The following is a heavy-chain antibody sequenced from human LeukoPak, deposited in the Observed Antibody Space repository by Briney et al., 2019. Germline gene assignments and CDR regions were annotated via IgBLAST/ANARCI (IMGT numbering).Heavy chain of an antibody. D-gene: IGHD4-17*01. J-gene: IGHJ5*02. CDR1: GYTFTSHA. CDR3: VRVELTTVTTGVWLDP. Sequence: SVKVSCKASGYTFTSHAIIWVRQAPGQGLEWMGRIIVILGLASYAQKFQDRVTISADRSTSTAYMELSSLRSDDTAVYYCVRVELTTVTTGVWLDPWGQGTLVTVSS. V-gene: IGHV1-69*04. CDR2: IIVILGLA.